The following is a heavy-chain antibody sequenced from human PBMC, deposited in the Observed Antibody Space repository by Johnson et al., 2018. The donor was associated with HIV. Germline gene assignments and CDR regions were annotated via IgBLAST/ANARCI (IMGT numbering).Heavy chain of an antibody. D-gene: IGHD1-1*01. CDR2: ISYDGSNK. CDR3: ARAPGTAGGAFDI. CDR1: GFTFSSYA. J-gene: IGHJ3*02. Sequence: QVQLVESGGGVVQPGRSLRLSCAASGFTFSSYAMHWVRQAPGKGLEWVAVISYDGSNKYYADSVRGRFIISRDNAENSLYLQLDSLRVDDTAVYYCARAPGTAGGAFDIWGQGTMVTVSS. V-gene: IGHV3-30-3*01.